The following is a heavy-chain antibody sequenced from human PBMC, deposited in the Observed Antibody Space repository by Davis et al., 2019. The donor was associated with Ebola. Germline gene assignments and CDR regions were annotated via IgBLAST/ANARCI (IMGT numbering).Heavy chain of an antibody. D-gene: IGHD2-21*02. Sequence: PGGSLRLSCAASGFTFSSYAMHWVRQAPGKGLEWVAVISYDGSNKYYADSVKGRFTISRDNSKNTLYLQMNSLRAEDTAVYYCARPRVVTAVFDYWGQGTLITVSS. CDR3: ARPRVVTAVFDY. CDR1: GFTFSSYA. CDR2: ISYDGSNK. V-gene: IGHV3-30-3*01. J-gene: IGHJ4*02.